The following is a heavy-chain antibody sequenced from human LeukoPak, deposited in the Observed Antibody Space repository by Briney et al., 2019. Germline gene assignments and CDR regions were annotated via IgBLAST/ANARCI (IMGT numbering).Heavy chain of an antibody. CDR1: GFTFTNDF. V-gene: IGHV3-7*03. Sequence: GGSLRLSCAASGFTFTNDFMTWVRQAPGKGLEWVANMRVDGSDIHYADSVKGRFTISRDNAKNSLYLQMNSLRAEDTAVYYCARDSSGSYEGPGVNWFDPWGQGTLVTVSS. CDR3: ARDSSGSYEGPGVNWFDP. D-gene: IGHD1-26*01. CDR2: MRVDGSDI. J-gene: IGHJ5*02.